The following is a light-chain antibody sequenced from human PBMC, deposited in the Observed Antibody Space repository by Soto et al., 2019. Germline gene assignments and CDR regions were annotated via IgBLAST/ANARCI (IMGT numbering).Light chain of an antibody. CDR1: SGDVGGYNY. J-gene: IGLJ1*01. CDR2: EVN. CDR3: SSYTTNSTYV. V-gene: IGLV2-14*01. Sequence: QSVLTQPASVSGSPGQSITISCTGTSGDVGGYNYVSWYQQHPGKAPKVMIYEVNNRPSGVSNRFSGSKSGNTASLTISGLQAEDEADYYCSSYTTNSTYVFGTGTKVTVL.